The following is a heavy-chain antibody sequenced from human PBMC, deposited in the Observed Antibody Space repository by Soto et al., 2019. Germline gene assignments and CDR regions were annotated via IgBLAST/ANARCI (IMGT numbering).Heavy chain of an antibody. Sequence: EVQLLESGGGLVQPGGSLRLSCAASGFTFSTYAMKWVRQAPGKGLGSITSISSSGDRTYYADSVKGRFAISRDNSKNMLYLQLNSLRAEDTAVYYCARDQGGQSGNFIFDNWGQGTLVTVSS. CDR2: ISSSGDRT. CDR3: ARDQGGQSGNFIFDN. J-gene: IGHJ4*02. CDR1: GFTFSTYA. D-gene: IGHD1-26*01. V-gene: IGHV3-23*01.